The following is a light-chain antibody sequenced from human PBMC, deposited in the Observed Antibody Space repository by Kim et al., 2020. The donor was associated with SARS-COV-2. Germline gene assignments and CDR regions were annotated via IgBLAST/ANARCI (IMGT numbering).Light chain of an antibody. Sequence: DIVMDQTPLSLSITPGQSASISCKSSQSLRHSDGKTSLFWYLQKPGQPPQLLIYEVSNRFSGVPDRFSGSGSRTDFTLKISRVEAGDIGVFYCVQSAQLTYTFGQGTKREI. CDR3: VQSAQLTYT. J-gene: IGKJ2*01. CDR1: QSLRHSDGKTS. V-gene: IGKV2D-29*01. CDR2: EVS.